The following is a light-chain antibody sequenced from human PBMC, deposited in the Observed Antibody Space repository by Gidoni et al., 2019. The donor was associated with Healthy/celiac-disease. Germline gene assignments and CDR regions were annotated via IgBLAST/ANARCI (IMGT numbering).Light chain of an antibody. V-gene: IGLV1-40*01. CDR2: GNS. J-gene: IGLJ2*01. CDR3: QSYDSSLRGSV. Sequence: QSVLTQPPSVSGAPGQRVTIYCTGTSSNIGSGYDVHWYQQLPGTATKLLIYGNSNRPSGVPDRFSGSKSGTSASLAITGLQAEDEADYYCQSYDSSLRGSVFGGGTKLTVL. CDR1: SSNIGSGYD.